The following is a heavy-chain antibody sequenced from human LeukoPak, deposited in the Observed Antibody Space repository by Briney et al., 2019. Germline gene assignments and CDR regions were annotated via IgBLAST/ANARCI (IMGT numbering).Heavy chain of an antibody. Sequence: GGSLRLSCVASGFTFRYYWMSWVRQAPGKGLEWVANIRQDGSKKDYVDSVKGRFTISRDNAKNSLYLQVNSLRDEDTAVYYCVKLYGNSPGQKAFNGWGQGKWSPSLQ. J-gene: IGHJ3*01. CDR3: VKLYGNSPGQKAFNG. V-gene: IGHV3-7*03. CDR1: GFTFRYYW. CDR2: IRQDGSKK. D-gene: IGHD4-23*01.